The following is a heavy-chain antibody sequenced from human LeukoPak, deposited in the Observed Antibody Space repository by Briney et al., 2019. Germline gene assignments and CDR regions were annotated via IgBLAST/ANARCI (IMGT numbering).Heavy chain of an antibody. Sequence: GGSLRLSCAASGFTFSSYWMHWVRQAPGKGLVWVSHINSDGSSTSYADSVKGRFTISRDNAENTLYLQMNSLRAEDTAVYFCARESPGDGIDYWGQGTLVTVSS. D-gene: IGHD7-27*01. CDR2: INSDGSST. CDR1: GFTFSSYW. CDR3: ARESPGDGIDY. V-gene: IGHV3-74*01. J-gene: IGHJ4*02.